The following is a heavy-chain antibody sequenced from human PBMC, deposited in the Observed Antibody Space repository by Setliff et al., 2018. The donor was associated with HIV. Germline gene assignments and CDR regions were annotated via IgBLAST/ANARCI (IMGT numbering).Heavy chain of an antibody. Sequence: SVKVSCKASGGSFSSFAISWVRQAPGQGLEWMGGIIPIFGTANYAQKFQGRVTITTDESTTTAYMELRSLRSEDTAVYYCARETYYGSGSYLPTEYYYYYMDVWGKGTTVTVSS. CDR1: GGSFSSFA. CDR3: ARETYYGSGSYLPTEYYYYYMDV. J-gene: IGHJ6*03. V-gene: IGHV1-69*05. CDR2: IIPIFGTA. D-gene: IGHD3-10*01.